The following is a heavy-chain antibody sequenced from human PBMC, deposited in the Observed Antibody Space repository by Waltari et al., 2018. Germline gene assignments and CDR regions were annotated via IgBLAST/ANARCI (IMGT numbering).Heavy chain of an antibody. CDR1: GFTFSSYA. Sequence: EVQLLESGGGLVQPGGSLRLSCAASGFTFSSYAMSWVRQAPGKGLAWVSVIYSGGSTYYADSGKGRFTISRDKSKNTRYLDMNSLRAEDTAVYYCAKHLPYYYSSGSYFTLFDYWGQGTLVTVSS. CDR3: AKHLPYYYSSGSYFTLFDY. CDR2: IYSGGST. J-gene: IGHJ4*02. V-gene: IGHV3-23*03. D-gene: IGHD3-10*01.